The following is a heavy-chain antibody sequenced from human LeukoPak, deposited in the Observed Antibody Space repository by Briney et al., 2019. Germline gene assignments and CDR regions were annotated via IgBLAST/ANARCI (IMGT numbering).Heavy chain of an antibody. CDR3: ASPYYYDSSGPPLLAFDI. V-gene: IGHV1-69*05. D-gene: IGHD3-22*01. CDR1: GGTFSSYA. J-gene: IGHJ3*02. CDR2: IIPIFGTA. Sequence: ASVKVSCKASGGTFSSYAISWVRQTPGRGLEWMGGIIPIFGTANYAQKFQGRVTITTDESTSTAYMELSSLRSEDTAAYYCASPYYYDSSGPPLLAFDIWGQGTMVTVSS.